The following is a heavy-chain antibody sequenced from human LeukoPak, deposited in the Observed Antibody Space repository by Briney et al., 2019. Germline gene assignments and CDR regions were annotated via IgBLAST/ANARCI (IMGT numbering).Heavy chain of an antibody. V-gene: IGHV1-2*02. CDR3: ARANYDILTGYYTREDYYYYYMDV. CDR1: GYTFTSYD. CDR2: INPNSGGA. D-gene: IGHD3-9*01. Sequence: GASVKVSCKASGYTFTSYDINWVRQATGQGLEWMGWINPNSGGANYAQKFQGRVTMTRDTSISTAYMELSRLTSDDTALYYCARANYDILTGYYTREDYYYYYMDVWGKETTVTISS. J-gene: IGHJ6*03.